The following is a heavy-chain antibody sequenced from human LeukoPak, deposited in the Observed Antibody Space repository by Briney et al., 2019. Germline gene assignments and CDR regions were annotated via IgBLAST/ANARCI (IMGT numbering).Heavy chain of an antibody. CDR1: GYSISSGYY. V-gene: IGHV4-38-2*01. J-gene: IGHJ6*03. D-gene: IGHD2/OR15-2a*01. CDR3: ASNPSGDSLWRYDYMDV. CDR2: IYYSRRT. Sequence: KPSETLSLTCAVSGYSISSGYYWGWIRQPPGKGREESRCIYYSRRTYYNPSLKSRVTISGDTYKRQFSSKRSLGTAADTAVYYCASNPSGDSLWRYDYMDVWGKGTTVTVSS.